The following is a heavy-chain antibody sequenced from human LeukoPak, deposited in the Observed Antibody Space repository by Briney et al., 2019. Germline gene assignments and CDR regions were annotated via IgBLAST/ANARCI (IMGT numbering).Heavy chain of an antibody. V-gene: IGHV3-21*01. D-gene: IGHD3-22*01. Sequence: SGGSLRLSCAASGFIFRDYHIHWVRQAPGKGLEWVSSISSSAGYMYYADSVKGRFTISRDNAKNSLYLQMNTLRAEDTAVYYCARGPWDYYDSSNYRTFDYWGQGTLVTVSS. CDR2: ISSSAGYM. CDR3: ARGPWDYYDSSNYRTFDY. J-gene: IGHJ4*02. CDR1: GFIFRDYH.